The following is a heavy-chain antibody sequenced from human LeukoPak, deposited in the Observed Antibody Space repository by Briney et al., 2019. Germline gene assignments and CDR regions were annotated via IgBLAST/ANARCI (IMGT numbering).Heavy chain of an antibody. CDR1: GYTFSSYY. V-gene: IGHV1-46*01. CDR2: IHPSGGST. CDR3: ARGGMGRQFDY. Sequence: ASVKVSCKASGYTFSSYYMHWVRQAPGQGLEWMGIIHPSGGSTRYAQKFQGRVTMTRDTSTNTVYMELSSLRSEDTAVYYCARGGMGRQFDYWGQGTLVTVSS. D-gene: IGHD3-16*01. J-gene: IGHJ4*02.